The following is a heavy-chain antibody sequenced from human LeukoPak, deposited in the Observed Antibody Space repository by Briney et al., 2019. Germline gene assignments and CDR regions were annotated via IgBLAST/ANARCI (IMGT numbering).Heavy chain of an antibody. D-gene: IGHD5/OR15-5a*01. CDR1: GFTFSRDW. V-gene: IGHV3-74*03. J-gene: IGHJ4*02. CDR2: IRDDGSIT. CDR3: VRRYYEYNVYDRHFDF. Sequence: GGCLRLSCAASGFTFSRDWMHWVRHAPGKGLVWVSRIRDDGSITTYADSVQGRFTIARDNAKSTVLLQMNSLRVEDTAVYFGVRRYYEYNVYDRHFDFWGQGSLVTVSS.